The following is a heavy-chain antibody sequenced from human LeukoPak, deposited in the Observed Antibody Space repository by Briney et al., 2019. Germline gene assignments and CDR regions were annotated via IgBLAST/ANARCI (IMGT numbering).Heavy chain of an antibody. CDR1: GFIFSNAW. CDR2: VKSKTEGGTT. V-gene: IGHV3-15*01. D-gene: IGHD2-2*01. Sequence: GGSLSLSCAASGFIFSNAWMNWVRQAPGKGLEWVGRVKSKTEGGTTDYAAPVKGRFSISRDDSKNTLYLQMNSLKTEDTAVYFCTTEAYCGSTSCPGAFDFWGQGTLVTLSS. CDR3: TTEAYCGSTSCPGAFDF. J-gene: IGHJ4*02.